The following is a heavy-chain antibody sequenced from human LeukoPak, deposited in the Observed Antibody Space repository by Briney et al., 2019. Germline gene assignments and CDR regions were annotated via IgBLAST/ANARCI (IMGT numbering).Heavy chain of an antibody. D-gene: IGHD3-3*01. Sequence: GRSLRLSCAASGFMVKDYDMHWVRQAPGKGLEWVTGISLNIDIIVYTDSVKGRFAISRDNAMSSLCLQINSLTSEDTALFFCARRSAAERYIDLWGRGTRVTVSS. CDR3: ARRSAAERYIDL. V-gene: IGHV3-9*01. CDR2: ISLNIDII. J-gene: IGHJ2*01. CDR1: GFMVKDYD.